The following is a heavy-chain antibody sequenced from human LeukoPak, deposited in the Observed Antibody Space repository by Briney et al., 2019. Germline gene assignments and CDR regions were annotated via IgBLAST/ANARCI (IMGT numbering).Heavy chain of an antibody. CDR3: AREGYYGDYHDY. D-gene: IGHD4-17*01. V-gene: IGHV4-39*02. J-gene: IGHJ4*02. Sequence: SETLSLTCTVSGGSISSRTYYWGWIRQPPGKGLDWIGSIYYSGSTYYNPSLKSRVTISVDTSKTQFSLNLSSVTAADTAVYYCAREGYYGDYHDYWGQGTLVTVSS. CDR1: GGSISSRTYY. CDR2: IYYSGST.